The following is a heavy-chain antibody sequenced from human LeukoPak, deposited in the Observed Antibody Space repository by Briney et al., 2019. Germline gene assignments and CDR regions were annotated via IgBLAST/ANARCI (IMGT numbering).Heavy chain of an antibody. Sequence: GASVKVSCKASGYIFTGYYMHWVRQAPGQGLEWMGWINPNSGGTNYAQKFQGRVTMTRDTSISTAYMELSRLRSDDTAVYYCARDRIQLWLGGSYFDYWGQGTLVTVSS. V-gene: IGHV1-2*02. J-gene: IGHJ4*02. D-gene: IGHD5-18*01. CDR1: GYIFTGYY. CDR2: INPNSGGT. CDR3: ARDRIQLWLGGSYFDY.